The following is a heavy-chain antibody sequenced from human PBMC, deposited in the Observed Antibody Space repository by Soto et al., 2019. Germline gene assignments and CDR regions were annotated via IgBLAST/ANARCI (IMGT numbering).Heavy chain of an antibody. V-gene: IGHV4-39*01. CDR3: ATLPHYGDPKAGF. CDR1: GGSISSSNY. J-gene: IGHJ4*02. CDR2: IHYSGST. D-gene: IGHD4-17*01. Sequence: QLQLQESGPGLVKPSETLSPTCTVSGGSISSSNYCCWIRQPPGKGLEWIGSIHYSGSTYYKSSLKSRVTISVDTSRNQFSLKLTSVTAADTAVYYCATLPHYGDPKAGFWGQGTLVTVSS.